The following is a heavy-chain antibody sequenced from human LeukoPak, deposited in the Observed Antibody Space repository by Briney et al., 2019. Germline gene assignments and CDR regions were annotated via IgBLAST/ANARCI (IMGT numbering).Heavy chain of an antibody. J-gene: IGHJ4*02. CDR3: ARARNYDFWSGYYTYYFDY. CDR2: ISSSSSYI. CDR1: GFTFSSYS. Sequence: PGGSLRLSCAASGFTFSSYSMNWVRQAPGKGLEWVSSISSSSSYIYYADSVKGRFTISRDNAKNSLYLQMNSLRAEDTAVYYCARARNYDFWSGYYTYYFDYWGQGTLVTVSS. D-gene: IGHD3-3*01. V-gene: IGHV3-21*04.